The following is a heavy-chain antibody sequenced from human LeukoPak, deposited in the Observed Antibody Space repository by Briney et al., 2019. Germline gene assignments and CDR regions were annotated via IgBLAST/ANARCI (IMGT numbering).Heavy chain of an antibody. J-gene: IGHJ4*02. CDR2: IGSSSSYI. CDR1: GFTFSSYS. D-gene: IGHD1-26*01. V-gene: IGHV3-21*01. Sequence: GGSLRLSCAASGFTFSSYSMNWVRQAPGKGLEWVSSIGSSSSYIYYADSVKGRFTISRDNAKNSLYLQMNSLRAEDTAVYYCARIVGATQYWGQGTLVTVSS. CDR3: ARIVGATQY.